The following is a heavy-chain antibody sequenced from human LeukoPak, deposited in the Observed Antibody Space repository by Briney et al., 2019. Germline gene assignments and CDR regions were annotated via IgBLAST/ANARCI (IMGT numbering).Heavy chain of an antibody. V-gene: IGHV3-74*01. CDR1: GFTFSSYW. J-gene: IGHJ3*02. CDR2: INSDGSST. Sequence: GGSLRLSCAASGFTFSSYWMHWVRQAPGKGLVWVSRINSDGSSTSYADSVKGRFTISRDNAKNTLYLQMNSLRAEDTAVYYCARAERITHAFDIWGQGTMVTVSS. CDR3: ARAERITHAFDI. D-gene: IGHD3-10*01.